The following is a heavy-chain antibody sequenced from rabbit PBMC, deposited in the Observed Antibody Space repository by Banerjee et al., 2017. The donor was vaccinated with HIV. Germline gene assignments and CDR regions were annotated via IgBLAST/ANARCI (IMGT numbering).Heavy chain of an antibody. CDR1: GFSFNSYY. V-gene: IGHV1S40*01. Sequence: QSLEESGGDLVKPGASLTLTCTASGFSFNSYYMCWVRQAPGKGLEWIACIYAGSSGSTYYASWAKGRFTISKTSSTTVTLQMTSLTAADTATYFCARDLAGAIGWNFNLWGPGTLVTVS. CDR3: ARDLAGAIGWNFNL. J-gene: IGHJ4*01. D-gene: IGHD4-1*01. CDR2: IYAGSSGST.